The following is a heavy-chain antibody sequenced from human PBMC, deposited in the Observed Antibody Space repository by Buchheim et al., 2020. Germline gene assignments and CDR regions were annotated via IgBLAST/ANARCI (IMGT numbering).Heavy chain of an antibody. CDR3: ARGGGGYYDSSGYVYYFDY. J-gene: IGHJ4*02. Sequence: QLQLQESGSGLVKPSQTLSLTCAVSGGSISSGGYSWSWIRQPPGKGLEWIGYIYHSGRTYYNPPLKSRVTISVDRSKNQFSLKLSSVTAADTAVYYCARGGGGYYDSSGYVYYFDYWGQGTL. V-gene: IGHV4-30-2*01. CDR1: GGSISSGGYS. CDR2: IYHSGRT. D-gene: IGHD3-22*01.